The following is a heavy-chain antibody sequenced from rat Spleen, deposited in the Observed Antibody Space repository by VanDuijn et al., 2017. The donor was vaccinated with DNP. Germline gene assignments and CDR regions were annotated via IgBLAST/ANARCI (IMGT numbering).Heavy chain of an antibody. Sequence: EVQLVESGGDLVQPGRSLKLSCVAFGFTFNDYWMAWIRQVPGKGLEWLGAITGSGGGTYYSGSVKGRFTISRDNAKNTLYLQMNSLRSEDTATYYCGRDLGGDYWGQGVMVTVSS. CDR2: ITGSGGGT. D-gene: IGHD5-1*01. CDR3: GRDLGGDY. J-gene: IGHJ2*01. V-gene: IGHV5-31*01. CDR1: GFTFNDYW.